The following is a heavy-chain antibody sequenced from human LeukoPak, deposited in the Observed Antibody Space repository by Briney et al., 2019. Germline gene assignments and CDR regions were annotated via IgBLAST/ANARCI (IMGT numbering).Heavy chain of an antibody. D-gene: IGHD6-19*01. CDR1: GFTFSCYW. V-gene: IGHV3-7*01. CDR2: IKRDGSEK. CDR3: AREKAVAGTSFDY. J-gene: IGHJ4*02. Sequence: PGGSLRLSCAASGFTFSCYWMNWVRQAPGKGLEWVANIKRDGSEKYYVDSVKGRFTISRDNAKNSLYLQMNSLRAEDTAVYYCAREKAVAGTSFDYWGQGILVIVSS.